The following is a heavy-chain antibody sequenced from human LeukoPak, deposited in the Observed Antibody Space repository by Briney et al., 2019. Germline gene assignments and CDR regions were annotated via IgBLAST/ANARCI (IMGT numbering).Heavy chain of an antibody. J-gene: IGHJ4*02. Sequence: PGRSLRLSCAASGFTFSNSGMHWVRQAPGKGLEWVAGVWFGESSQSYADSVKGRFTISRENSKNTVWLEMNSLRVEDTAVYYCAKGGRDTSKYYFDYWGQGTQVTVSS. CDR1: GFTFSNSG. CDR2: VWFGESSQ. D-gene: IGHD1-26*01. CDR3: AKGGRDTSKYYFDY. V-gene: IGHV3-30*18.